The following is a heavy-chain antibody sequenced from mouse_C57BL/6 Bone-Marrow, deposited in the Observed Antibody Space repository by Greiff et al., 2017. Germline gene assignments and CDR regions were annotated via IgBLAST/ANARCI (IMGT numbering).Heavy chain of an antibody. V-gene: IGHV1-49*01. Sequence: LQQSGAELVRPGSSVKLSCKASYFAFTANAIPWVKQRPGHGLEWIGSFTLYSDATEYSENFKGQATLTAKTSSSTAYMELSSLTSEDSAVYYCARTPYYYGVHWFDYWGKGTLVTVSA. J-gene: IGHJ3*01. CDR3: ARTPYYYGVHWFDY. D-gene: IGHD1-1*01. CDR1: YFAFTANA. CDR2: FTLYSDAT.